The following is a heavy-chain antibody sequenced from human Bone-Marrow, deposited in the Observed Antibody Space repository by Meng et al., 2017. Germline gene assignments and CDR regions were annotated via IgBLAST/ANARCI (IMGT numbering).Heavy chain of an antibody. D-gene: IGHD3-22*01. V-gene: IGHV4-39*07. Sequence: SETLSLTCTVSGGSISSSSYYWGWIRQPPGKGLEWIGSIYYSGSTYYNPSLKSRVTISVDTSKNQFSLKMSSVTAADTAVYYCARVRFSVDSSGYRVFDYWGQGTLVTVSS. CDR1: GGSISSSSYY. CDR2: IYYSGST. J-gene: IGHJ4*02. CDR3: ARVRFSVDSSGYRVFDY.